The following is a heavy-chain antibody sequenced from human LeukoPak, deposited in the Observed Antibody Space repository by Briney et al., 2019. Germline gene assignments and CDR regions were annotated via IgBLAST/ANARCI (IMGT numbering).Heavy chain of an antibody. V-gene: IGHV3-30-3*01. Sequence: GRSLRLSCAASGFTFSSYAMHWVRQAPGKGLEWVAVISYDGSNKYYADSVKGRFTISRDNSKNTLYLQMNSLRAEDTAVYYCARFQYSGYDYYPCGSSPFDYWGQGTLVTVSS. D-gene: IGHD5-12*01. J-gene: IGHJ4*02. CDR3: ARFQYSGYDYYPCGSSPFDY. CDR1: GFTFSSYA. CDR2: ISYDGSNK.